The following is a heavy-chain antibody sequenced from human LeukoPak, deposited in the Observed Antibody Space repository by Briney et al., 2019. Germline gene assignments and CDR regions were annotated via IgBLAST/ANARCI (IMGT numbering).Heavy chain of an antibody. J-gene: IGHJ4*02. CDR2: IYTSGST. CDR3: ARESKTYDGSGYYHDS. CDR1: GGSIYNYY. D-gene: IGHD3-22*01. V-gene: IGHV4-4*07. Sequence: SETLSLTCTVSGGSIYNYYWSWIRQPAGKGLEWIGRIYTSGSTDYSPSLRSRVTLSLDTSKNQFSLNLYSVTAADTAVYFCARESKTYDGSGYYHDSWGQGTLVTVSS.